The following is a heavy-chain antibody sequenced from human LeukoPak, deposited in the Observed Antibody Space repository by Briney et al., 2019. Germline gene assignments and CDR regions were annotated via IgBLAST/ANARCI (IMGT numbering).Heavy chain of an antibody. CDR1: GFTFSSYG. D-gene: IGHD1-26*01. CDR2: IRYDGSNK. V-gene: IGHV3-30*02. J-gene: IGHJ4*02. Sequence: PGGSRRLSCAASGFTFSSYGMHWVRQAPGKGLEWVAFIRYDGSNKYYADSVKGRFTISRDNSKNTLYLQMNSLRAEDTAVYYCAKGALVGARSGNYFDYWGQGTLVTVSS. CDR3: AKGALVGARSGNYFDY.